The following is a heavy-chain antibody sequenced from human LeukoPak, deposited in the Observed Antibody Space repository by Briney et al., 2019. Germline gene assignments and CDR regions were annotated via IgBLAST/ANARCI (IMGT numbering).Heavy chain of an antibody. Sequence: ASVKVSCKASGYTFTGYYMHWVRQAPGQGLEWMGWINPNSGGTNYAQKFQGRVTMTRDTSISTAYMELSRLRSDDTALYYCAITPYSSSWKVKVNYMDVWGKGTTVTVSS. J-gene: IGHJ6*03. CDR3: AITPYSSSWKVKVNYMDV. D-gene: IGHD6-13*01. CDR2: INPNSGGT. V-gene: IGHV1-2*02. CDR1: GYTFTGYY.